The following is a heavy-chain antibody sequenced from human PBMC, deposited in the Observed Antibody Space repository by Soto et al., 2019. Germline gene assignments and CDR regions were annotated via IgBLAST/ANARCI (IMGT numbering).Heavy chain of an antibody. CDR1: GYTFTSYT. V-gene: IGHV1-8*01. CDR3: AGDGDDFGSGRSYFDS. CDR2: MNPITGNT. D-gene: IGHD3-10*01. J-gene: IGHJ4*02. Sequence: QVQLVQSGAEVKKPGASVKVSCKASGYTFTSYTINWVRQATGQGPEYMGWMNPITGNTGYAQKFQGRVTMTRDTSNRAAYMEVTSLRSEDTDVYYCAGDGDDFGSGRSYFDSWGQGTLVTVSS.